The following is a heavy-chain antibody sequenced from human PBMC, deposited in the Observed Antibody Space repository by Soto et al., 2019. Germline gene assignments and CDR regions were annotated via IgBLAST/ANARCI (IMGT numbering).Heavy chain of an antibody. J-gene: IGHJ2*01. CDR3: ARPISMNGYGGHWYFDL. Sequence: GESLKISCKGSGYSFTSYWIGWVRQMPGKGLEWMGIIYPGDSDTRYSPSFQGQVTISADKSISTAYLQWSSLKASDTAMYYCARPISMNGYGGHWYFDLWGRGTLVTVSS. CDR1: GYSFTSYW. CDR2: IYPGDSDT. D-gene: IGHD3-22*01. V-gene: IGHV5-51*01.